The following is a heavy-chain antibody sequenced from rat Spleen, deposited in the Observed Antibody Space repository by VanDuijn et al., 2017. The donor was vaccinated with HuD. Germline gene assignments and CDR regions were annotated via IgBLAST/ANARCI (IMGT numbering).Heavy chain of an antibody. CDR3: ARFITIAAPFDY. CDR2: ISYEGSST. Sequence: EVQLVESGGGLVQPGRSMKLSCAASGFTFSDYYMAWVRQAPKKGLEWVASISYEGSSTYYGDSVKGRFTISRDNAKSTLYLQMNSLRSEDTATYYCARFITIAAPFDYWGQGGMVTVSS. D-gene: IGHD1-2*01. CDR1: GFTFSDYY. V-gene: IGHV5-22*01. J-gene: IGHJ2*01.